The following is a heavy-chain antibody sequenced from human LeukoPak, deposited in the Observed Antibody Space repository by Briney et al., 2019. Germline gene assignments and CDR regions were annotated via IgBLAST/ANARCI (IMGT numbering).Heavy chain of an antibody. CDR1: GFTFSSYG. CDR2: ISYDGSNN. CDR3: AKSRSSFFDY. Sequence: PGGSLRLSCAASGFTFSSYGMHWVRQAPGKGLEWVAVISYDGSNNYYADSVKGRFTISRDNSKNALYLQMNSLRAEDTAVYYCAKSRSSFFDYWGQGTLVTVSS. D-gene: IGHD6-13*01. J-gene: IGHJ4*02. V-gene: IGHV3-30*18.